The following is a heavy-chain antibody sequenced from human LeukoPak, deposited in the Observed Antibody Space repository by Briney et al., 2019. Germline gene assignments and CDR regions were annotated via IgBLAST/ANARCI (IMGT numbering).Heavy chain of an antibody. CDR2: ISYDGSNK. CDR3: ARPRIAAAGTDNWFDP. CDR1: GFTFSSYA. D-gene: IGHD6-13*01. Sequence: GGSLRLSCAASGFTFSSYAMHWVRQAPGKGLEWEAVISYDGSNKYYADSVKGRFTISRDNSKNTLYLQMNSLRAEDTAVYYCARPRIAAAGTDNWFDPWGQGTLVTVSS. J-gene: IGHJ5*02. V-gene: IGHV3-30-3*01.